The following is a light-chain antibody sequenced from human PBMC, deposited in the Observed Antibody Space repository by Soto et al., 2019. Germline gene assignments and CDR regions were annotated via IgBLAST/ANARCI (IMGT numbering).Light chain of an antibody. V-gene: IGLV2-14*01. CDR3: SSYTSSSTVV. CDR2: DVS. Sequence: QSALTQPASVSGSPGQSITISCTGTSSDVGGYNYVSWYQQHTGKAPKHMIYDVSNRPSGVSNRFSGSKSGNTASLAISGLQAEDEAYYYCSSYTSSSTVVFCGGTKLTVL. CDR1: SSDVGGYNY. J-gene: IGLJ2*01.